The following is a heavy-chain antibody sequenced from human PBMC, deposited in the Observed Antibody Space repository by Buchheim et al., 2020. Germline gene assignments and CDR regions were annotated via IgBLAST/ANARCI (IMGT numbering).Heavy chain of an antibody. J-gene: IGHJ6*02. D-gene: IGHD6-13*01. V-gene: IGHV1-2*04. CDR3: ARERSRAALHRKSYYYYGMDV. CDR2: INPNSGGT. CDR1: GYTFTGYY. Sequence: QVQLVQSGAEVKKPGASVKVSSKASGYTFTGYYMHWVRQAPGQGLEWMGWINPNSGGTNYAQKFQGWVTMTRDTSISTAYMELSRLRSDDTAVYYCARERSRAALHRKSYYYYGMDVWGQGTT.